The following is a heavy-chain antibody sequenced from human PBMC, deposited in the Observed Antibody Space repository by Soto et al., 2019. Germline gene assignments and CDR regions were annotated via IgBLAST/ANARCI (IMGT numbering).Heavy chain of an antibody. CDR3: ARGHKPGIAAKRFDP. CDR1: GGSIRSYY. D-gene: IGHD6-13*01. CDR2: IYDSGST. Sequence: SETLSLTCTVAGGSIRSYYWGWIRQPPGKGLEWIVYIYDSGSTNYNPSLKSRVTISVDTSKNQFSLKLSSVTAADTAVYYCARGHKPGIAAKRFDPWGQGALVTVSS. J-gene: IGHJ5*02. V-gene: IGHV4-59*01.